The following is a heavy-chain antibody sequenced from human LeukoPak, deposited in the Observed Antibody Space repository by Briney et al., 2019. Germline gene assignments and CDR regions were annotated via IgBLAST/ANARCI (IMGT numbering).Heavy chain of an antibody. CDR3: ARTYSSSSFWFDP. V-gene: IGHV4-31*03. J-gene: IGHJ5*02. CDR2: IYYSGST. CDR1: GGSINSGGYY. D-gene: IGHD6-6*01. Sequence: ASETLSLTCTVSGGSINSGGYYWSWIRQHPGKGLEWIGYIYYSGSTYYNPSLKSRVTISVDTSKNQFSLKLSSVTAADTAVYYCARTYSSSSFWFDPWGQGTLVTVSS.